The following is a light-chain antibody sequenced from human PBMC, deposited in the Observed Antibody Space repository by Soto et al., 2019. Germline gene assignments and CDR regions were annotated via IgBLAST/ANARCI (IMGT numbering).Light chain of an antibody. CDR1: QSISVS. CDR3: QQYDTYST. J-gene: IGKJ1*01. CDR2: DAS. V-gene: IGKV1-5*01. Sequence: IQMTQSPSTLSASVGGTVNISCRASQSISVSLAWYQQKPGKAPRLLIYDASTLQGGVPSRFSGRGSGTEFTLNVTSLQPEDFASYFCQQYDTYSTCGHGTKVDVK.